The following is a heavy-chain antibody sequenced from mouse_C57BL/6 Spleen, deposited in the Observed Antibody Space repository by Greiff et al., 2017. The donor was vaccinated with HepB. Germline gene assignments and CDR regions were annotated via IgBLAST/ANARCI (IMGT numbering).Heavy chain of an antibody. D-gene: IGHD1-1*01. CDR3: AKRDYGSSYASWFAY. Sequence: VKLQESGPGLVAPSQSLSITCTVSGFSLTSYGVDWVCQPPGKGLEWLGVIWGGGSTNYNSALMSRLSISKDNSKSQVFLKMNSLQTDDTAMYYCAKRDYGSSYASWFAYWGQGTLVTVSA. J-gene: IGHJ3*01. V-gene: IGHV2-9*01. CDR2: IWGGGST. CDR1: GFSLTSYG.